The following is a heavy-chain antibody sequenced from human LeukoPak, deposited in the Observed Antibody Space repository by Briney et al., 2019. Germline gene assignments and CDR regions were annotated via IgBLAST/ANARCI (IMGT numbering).Heavy chain of an antibody. Sequence: PSETLSLTCSVSGDSNSLYYWSWIRQPPGKGLEWIGYISYSGSANYNPSLKSRVTMSVDTSKNQFSLKLSSMTAADTAVYYCVRRHGYNSDYWGQGTLVTVSS. D-gene: IGHD5-24*01. CDR3: VRRHGYNSDY. CDR1: GDSNSLYY. J-gene: IGHJ4*02. V-gene: IGHV4-59*01. CDR2: ISYSGSA.